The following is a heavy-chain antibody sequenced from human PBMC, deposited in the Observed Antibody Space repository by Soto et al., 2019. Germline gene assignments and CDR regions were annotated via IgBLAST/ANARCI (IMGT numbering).Heavy chain of an antibody. V-gene: IGHV1-2*02. D-gene: IGHD1-1*01. CDR1: GYTFSVYH. CDR3: AQEVQTGKDV. CDR2: VHPNSGGT. J-gene: IGHJ6*02. Sequence: QVHLVQSGAEVKQPGASVKVSCKASGYTFSVYHMHRVRQAPGQGLEWMGWVHPNSGGTNYAQSFEGRVTMTRDTSINPAYMELSRPPFDDTAVYYCAQEVQTGKDVRGQGTTVNVS.